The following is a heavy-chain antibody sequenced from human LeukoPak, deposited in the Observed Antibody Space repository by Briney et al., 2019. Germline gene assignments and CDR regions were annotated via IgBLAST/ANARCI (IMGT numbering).Heavy chain of an antibody. V-gene: IGHV3-48*03. J-gene: IGHJ4*02. CDR2: ISSSGSTI. CDR1: GSTFSSYE. Sequence: GGSLSLSCAASGSTFSSYEMNGVRQPPGKGLEWVSYISSSGSTIYYADSVKGRFTISRDNPKNSLYLQMNSLRAEDTAVYYGARGIRGTQFVDYWGQGSLVTVSS. CDR3: ARGIRGTQFVDY. D-gene: IGHD1-26*01.